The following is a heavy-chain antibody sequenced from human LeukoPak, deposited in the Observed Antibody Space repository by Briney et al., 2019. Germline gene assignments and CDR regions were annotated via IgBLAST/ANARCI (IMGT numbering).Heavy chain of an antibody. CDR1: GFTFSSYS. J-gene: IGHJ3*02. Sequence: PRGSLRLSCAASGFTFSSYSMNWVRQAPGKGLEWVSSISSSSSYIYYADSVKGRFTISRDNAKNSLYLQMNSLRAEDTAVYYCARDDAYCGGDCYLPDAFDIWGQGTMVTVSS. V-gene: IGHV3-21*01. D-gene: IGHD2-21*02. CDR2: ISSSSSYI. CDR3: ARDDAYCGGDCYLPDAFDI.